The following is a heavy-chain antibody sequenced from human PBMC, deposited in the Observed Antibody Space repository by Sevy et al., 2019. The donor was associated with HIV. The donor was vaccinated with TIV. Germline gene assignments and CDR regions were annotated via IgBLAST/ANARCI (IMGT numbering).Heavy chain of an antibody. D-gene: IGHD6-6*01. CDR1: GFTFSSDG. CDR3: AKENGIAARLSTYYFDY. Sequence: GGSLRLSCAASGFTFSSDGMHWVRQAPGKGLEWVAVISYDGSNKYYADSVKGRFTISRDNFKNTLYLQMNSLRAEDTAVYYCAKENGIAARLSTYYFDYWGQGTLVTVSS. CDR2: ISYDGSNK. V-gene: IGHV3-30*18. J-gene: IGHJ4*02.